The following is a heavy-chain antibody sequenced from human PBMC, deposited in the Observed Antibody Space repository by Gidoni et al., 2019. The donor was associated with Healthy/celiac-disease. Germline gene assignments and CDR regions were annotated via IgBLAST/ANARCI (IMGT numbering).Heavy chain of an antibody. J-gene: IGHJ3*02. Sequence: EVQLVESGGGFVQPGGSLRLSSAASGFTLSSHCMHWVHQATGEGLVWVSRINSDGSSTSYAASVKVGFSISRDNAKNTLYLQMNSLRAEDTAVYFCARGGYYDSSGYFSVPDAFDIWGQGTMVTVSS. V-gene: IGHV3-74*01. D-gene: IGHD3-22*01. CDR2: INSDGSST. CDR3: ARGGYYDSSGYFSVPDAFDI. CDR1: GFTLSSHC.